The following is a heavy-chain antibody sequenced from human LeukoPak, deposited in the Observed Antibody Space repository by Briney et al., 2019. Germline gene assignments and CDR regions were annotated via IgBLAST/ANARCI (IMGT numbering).Heavy chain of an antibody. V-gene: IGHV4-30-2*01. Sequence: SETLSLTCAVSGGSIIRGTYSWSWIRQPPGKGLEWIGYICHSGSTYYNPSLKSRVTISVDESKNQFSLKLSSVTAADTAVYYCARAPYCSSTSCYPSWFDPWGQGTLVTVSS. CDR1: GGSIIRGTYS. CDR2: ICHSGST. D-gene: IGHD2-2*01. J-gene: IGHJ5*02. CDR3: ARAPYCSSTSCYPSWFDP.